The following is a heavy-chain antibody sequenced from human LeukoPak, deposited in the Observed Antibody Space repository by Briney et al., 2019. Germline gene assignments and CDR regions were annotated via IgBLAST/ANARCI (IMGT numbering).Heavy chain of an antibody. J-gene: IGHJ6*03. Sequence: PGGSLRLSCAASGFTFSSYAMHWVRQAPGKGLEWVASIWYDGSNKYCADSVKGRFTVSRDNSKNTLYLQMNSLRAEDTAVYYCAKDNNDYGDFSYMDVWGKGTTVTVSS. CDR2: IWYDGSNK. CDR1: GFTFSSYA. V-gene: IGHV3-30*02. CDR3: AKDNNDYGDFSYMDV. D-gene: IGHD4/OR15-4a*01.